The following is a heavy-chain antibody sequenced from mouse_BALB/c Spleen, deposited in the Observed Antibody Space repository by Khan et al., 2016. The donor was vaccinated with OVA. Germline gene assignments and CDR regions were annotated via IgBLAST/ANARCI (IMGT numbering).Heavy chain of an antibody. V-gene: IGHV1-4*01. CDR3: AREDGSSLSYWCFDV. CDR1: GYTFTSYT. CDR2: INPSSGYT. J-gene: IGHJ1*01. Sequence: QVRLQQSGAELARPGASVKMSCKASGYTFTSYTMHWVKQRPGQGLEWIGYINPSSGYTNYNQKFKDKATLTADKSSSTAYMQLSSLTSEDSAVYYCAREDGSSLSYWCFDVWGAGTTVTVSS. D-gene: IGHD1-1*01.